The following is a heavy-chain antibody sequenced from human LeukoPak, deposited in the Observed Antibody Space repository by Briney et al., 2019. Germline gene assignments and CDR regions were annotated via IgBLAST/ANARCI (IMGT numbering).Heavy chain of an antibody. CDR2: IKQDGSEK. J-gene: IGHJ4*02. Sequence: GGSLRLSCAASGFTFSSYWMSWVRQAPGKGLEWVANIKQDGSEKYYVDSVKGRFTISRDNAKNSLYLQMNSLRAEDTAVYYCAKPHTYSSGWYFDYWGQGTLVTVSS. D-gene: IGHD6-19*01. V-gene: IGHV3-7*03. CDR3: AKPHTYSSGWYFDY. CDR1: GFTFSSYW.